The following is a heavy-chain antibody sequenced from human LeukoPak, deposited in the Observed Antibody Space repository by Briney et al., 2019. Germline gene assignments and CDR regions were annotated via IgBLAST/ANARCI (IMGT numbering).Heavy chain of an antibody. CDR2: INPNSGGT. D-gene: IGHD6-19*01. Sequence: ASVKVSCKASGYTFTGYYMHWVRQAPGQGLEWMGWINPNSGGTNYAQKLQGRVTMTTDTSTSTAYMELRSLRSDDTAVYYCAMIAVAGTLSLDYWGQGTLVTVSS. CDR3: AMIAVAGTLSLDY. J-gene: IGHJ4*02. V-gene: IGHV1-2*02. CDR1: GYTFTGYY.